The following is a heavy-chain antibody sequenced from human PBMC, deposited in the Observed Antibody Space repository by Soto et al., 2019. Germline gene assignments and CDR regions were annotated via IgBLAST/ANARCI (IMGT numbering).Heavy chain of an antibody. CDR3: ARHLPATYDYVWGSYRVEGAFDI. J-gene: IGHJ3*02. V-gene: IGHV4-39*01. D-gene: IGHD3-16*02. CDR2: IYYSGST. CDR1: GGSISSSSYY. Sequence: QLQLQESGPGLVKPSETLSLTCTVSGGSISSSSYYWGWIRQPPGKGLEWIGSIYYSGSTYYNPSLKSRVTIAVDTSKNQFSLKLSSVTAADTAVYYCARHLPATYDYVWGSYRVEGAFDIWGQGTMVTVSS.